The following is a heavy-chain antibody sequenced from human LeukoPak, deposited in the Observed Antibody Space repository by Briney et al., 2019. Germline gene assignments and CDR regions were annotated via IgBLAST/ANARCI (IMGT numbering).Heavy chain of an antibody. D-gene: IGHD3-3*01. CDR3: ARRGRNDFWSGWDAFDI. CDR2: IYTSGST. Sequence: SQTLSLTCTVSGGSISSGSYYWSWIRQPAGKGLEWIGRIYTSGSTNYNPSLKSRVTISVDTSKHQFSLKLSSVTAADTAVYYCARRGRNDFWSGWDAFDIWGQGTMVTVSS. V-gene: IGHV4-61*02. CDR1: GGSISSGSYY. J-gene: IGHJ3*02.